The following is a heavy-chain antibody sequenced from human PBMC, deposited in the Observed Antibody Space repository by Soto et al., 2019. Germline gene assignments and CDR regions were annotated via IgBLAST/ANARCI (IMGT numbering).Heavy chain of an antibody. CDR3: TKAPKANWGSYGLDY. Sequence: GGSLRLSCAASGFTFSNAWMSWVRQAPGKGLEWVGRIKSKTDGGTTDYAAPVKGRFTISGDDSKNTLYLQMNSLKTEDTAVYYCTKAPKANWGSYGLDYWGQGTLVTVSS. V-gene: IGHV3-15*01. CDR1: GFTFSNAW. J-gene: IGHJ4*02. D-gene: IGHD7-27*01. CDR2: IKSKTDGGTT.